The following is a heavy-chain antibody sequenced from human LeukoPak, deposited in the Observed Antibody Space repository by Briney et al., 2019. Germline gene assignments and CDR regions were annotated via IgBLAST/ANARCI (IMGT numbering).Heavy chain of an antibody. CDR2: ITWNSDSI. Sequence: GGSLRLSRAASGFTFDDYAMHWVRQAPGKGLEWVSGITWNSDSIDYADSVKGRLTISRDNAKNSLYLQMNSLRAEDMALYYCAKGGGGRLIYYYYMDVWGKGTTVTISS. CDR3: AKGGGGRLIYYYYMDV. CDR1: GFTFDDYA. J-gene: IGHJ6*03. D-gene: IGHD3-16*01. V-gene: IGHV3-9*03.